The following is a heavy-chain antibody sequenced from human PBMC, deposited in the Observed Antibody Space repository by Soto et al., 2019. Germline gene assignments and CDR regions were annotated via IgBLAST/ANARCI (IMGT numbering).Heavy chain of an antibody. D-gene: IGHD2-15*01. Sequence: EVQLVESGGDLIQPGGSLRLSCAASEFTVSSNYMGWVRQAPGKGLEWVSVLYISGSTFYADSVKGRFTISRDSSKNTLYLQMNSLRAEDTALYYCARAEGNSGGWAEYFQHWGQGTLVTVSS. J-gene: IGHJ1*01. CDR1: EFTVSSNY. CDR3: ARAEGNSGGWAEYFQH. V-gene: IGHV3-53*01. CDR2: LYISGST.